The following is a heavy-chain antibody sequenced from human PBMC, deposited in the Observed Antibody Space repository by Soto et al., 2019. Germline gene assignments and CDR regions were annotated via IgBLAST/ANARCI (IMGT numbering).Heavy chain of an antibody. D-gene: IGHD3-3*01. CDR2: IYYSGST. CDR3: ASQDFWSGHDAFDI. J-gene: IGHJ3*02. Sequence: SETLSLTCTVSGGSISSYYWSWIRQPPGKGLEWIGYIYYSGSTNYNPSLKSRVTISVDTSKNQFSLKLSSVTAADTAVYYCASQDFWSGHDAFDIWGQGTMVTVSS. CDR1: GGSISSYY. V-gene: IGHV4-59*01.